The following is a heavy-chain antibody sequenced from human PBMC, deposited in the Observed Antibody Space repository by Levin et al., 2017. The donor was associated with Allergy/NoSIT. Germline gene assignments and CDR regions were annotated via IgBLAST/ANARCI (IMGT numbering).Heavy chain of an antibody. J-gene: IGHJ6*02. CDR1: GFTFSSYW. Sequence: GGSLRLSCAASGFTFSSYWMHWVRQAPGKGLVWVSRINSDGSSTSYADSVKGRFTISRDNAKNTLYLQMNSLRAEDTAVYYCARGASIYRDYYYYGMDGWGQGTTVTVSS. CDR3: ARGASIYRDYYYYGMDG. V-gene: IGHV3-74*01. D-gene: IGHD1-26*01. CDR2: INSDGSST.